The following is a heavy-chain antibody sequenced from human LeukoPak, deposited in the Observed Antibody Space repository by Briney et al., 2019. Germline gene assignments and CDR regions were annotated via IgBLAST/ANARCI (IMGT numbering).Heavy chain of an antibody. D-gene: IGHD4/OR15-4a*01. CDR3: AKALHDYENSWSEFRGFDI. CDR2: IFTDGNYR. V-gene: IGHV3-23*03. CDR1: GFTFRKDA. Sequence: PGGALRLSCAASGFTFRKDAMSWVRQAAGKGLEWVSSIFTDGNYRYNADSVQGRFTNYRDNSGNTLSLQMNSLRAEDTATYYCAKALHDYENSWSEFRGFDIWGRGTVVRVSS. J-gene: IGHJ3*02.